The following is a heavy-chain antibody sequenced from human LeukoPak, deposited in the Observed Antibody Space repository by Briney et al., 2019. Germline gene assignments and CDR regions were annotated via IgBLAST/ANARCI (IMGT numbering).Heavy chain of an antibody. CDR3: ARHFDVGDYVWGSYRSHQYYFDY. D-gene: IGHD3-16*02. CDR1: GGSMSSYY. CDR2: IYYSGST. Sequence: PSETLSLTCTVSGGSMSSYYWRWLRQPPGKGLEGIGYIYYSGSTNYNPSLKSRVTISVDTSKNQFSLKLSSVTAADTAVYYCARHFDVGDYVWGSYRSHQYYFDYWGQGTLVTVSS. V-gene: IGHV4-59*08. J-gene: IGHJ4*02.